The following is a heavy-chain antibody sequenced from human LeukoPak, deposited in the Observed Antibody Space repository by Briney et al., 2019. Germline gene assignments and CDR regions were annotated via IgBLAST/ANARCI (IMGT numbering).Heavy chain of an antibody. J-gene: IGHJ4*02. CDR3: ARGEYSYGVALPHY. CDR1: GFTFSSYA. Sequence: GGSLRLSCAASGFTFSSYAMSWVRQAPGKGLEWVSAISGSGGSTYYADSVKGRFTISRDNSKNTLYLQMGSLRAEDMAVYYCARGEYSYGVALPHYWGQGTLVTVSS. V-gene: IGHV3-23*01. CDR2: ISGSGGST. D-gene: IGHD5-18*01.